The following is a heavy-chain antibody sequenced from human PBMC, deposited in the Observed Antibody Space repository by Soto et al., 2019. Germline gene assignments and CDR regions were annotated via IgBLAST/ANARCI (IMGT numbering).Heavy chain of an antibody. CDR3: ASNVDTAIAYYCYYGMDV. Sequence: PSETLSLTCTVSGGSVSSGSYYWSWIRQPPGKGLEWIGYIYYSGSTNYNPSLKSRVTISVDTSKNQFSLKLSSVTAADTAVYYCASNVDTAIAYYCYYGMDVWGQGTTVTVSS. V-gene: IGHV4-61*01. CDR1: GGSVSSGSYY. CDR2: IYYSGST. J-gene: IGHJ6*02. D-gene: IGHD5-18*01.